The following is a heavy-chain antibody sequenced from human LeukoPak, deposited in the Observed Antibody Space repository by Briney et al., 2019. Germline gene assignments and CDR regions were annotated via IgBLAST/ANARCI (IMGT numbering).Heavy chain of an antibody. CDR3: AREDSRDALDI. D-gene: IGHD3-22*01. V-gene: IGHV3-48*03. CDR2: IGSGGRTI. J-gene: IGHJ3*02. Sequence: GGSLRLSCEGSGFTFSSFEMNGVRQAPGKGREWLSYIGSGGRTIYYADSVKGRFTISRDNARNSLYLQMNSLRAEDTAVYHCAREDSRDALDIWGQGTMVTVSS. CDR1: GFTFSSFE.